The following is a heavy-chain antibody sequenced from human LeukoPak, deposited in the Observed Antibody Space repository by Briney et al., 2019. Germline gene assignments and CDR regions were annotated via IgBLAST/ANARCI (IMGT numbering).Heavy chain of an antibody. CDR3: AKDHDYVWGSYRTPWYFDY. J-gene: IGHJ4*02. CDR1: EFSVGSNY. CDR2: ISGSGGST. Sequence: TGGSLRLSCAASEFSVGSNYMTWVRQAPGKGLEWVSAISGSGGSTYYADSVKGRFTISRDNSKNTLYLQMNSLRAEDTAVYYCAKDHDYVWGSYRTPWYFDYWGQGTLVTVSS. D-gene: IGHD3-16*02. V-gene: IGHV3-23*01.